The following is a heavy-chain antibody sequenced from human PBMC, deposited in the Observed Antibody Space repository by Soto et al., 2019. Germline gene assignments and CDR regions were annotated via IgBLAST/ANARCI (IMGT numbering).Heavy chain of an antibody. Sequence: SETLSLTCAVYGGSFSGYYWSWIRQPPGKGLGWIGEINHSGSTNYNPSLKSRVTISVDTSKNQFSLKLSSVTAADTAVYYCARGKGIQLWTNYYYYGMDVWGQGTTVTVSS. CDR1: GGSFSGYY. CDR3: ARGKGIQLWTNYYYYGMDV. J-gene: IGHJ6*02. CDR2: INHSGST. D-gene: IGHD5-18*01. V-gene: IGHV4-34*01.